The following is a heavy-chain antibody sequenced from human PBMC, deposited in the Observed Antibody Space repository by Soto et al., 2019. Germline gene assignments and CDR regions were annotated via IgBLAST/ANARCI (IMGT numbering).Heavy chain of an antibody. Sequence: QVQLVESGGGVVQPGRSLRLSCAASGFTFRNFGMHWVRQAPGKGLEWVAVISYDGSNKYYADSVKGRFTISRDNSKNTLYLQMNSLRAEDTAVYYCAKEWYSSGWYYFDYWGQGTLVTVSS. CDR1: GFTFRNFG. CDR2: ISYDGSNK. J-gene: IGHJ4*02. D-gene: IGHD6-19*01. CDR3: AKEWYSSGWYYFDY. V-gene: IGHV3-30*18.